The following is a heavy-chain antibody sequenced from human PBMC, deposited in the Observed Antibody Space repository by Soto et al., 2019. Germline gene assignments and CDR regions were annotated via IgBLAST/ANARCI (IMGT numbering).Heavy chain of an antibody. V-gene: IGHV4-59*01. J-gene: IGHJ2*01. D-gene: IGHD4-17*01. Sequence: QVQLQESGPGLVKPSETLSLTCTVSGGSISSYYWSWIRQPPGKGLEWIGYIYYSGSTNYNPSLKSRVTISVDTSKNQFSLKLSSVTAADTAVYYCARVNGDGDEPIDWYFDLWGRGTLVTVSS. CDR1: GGSISSYY. CDR3: ARVNGDGDEPIDWYFDL. CDR2: IYYSGST.